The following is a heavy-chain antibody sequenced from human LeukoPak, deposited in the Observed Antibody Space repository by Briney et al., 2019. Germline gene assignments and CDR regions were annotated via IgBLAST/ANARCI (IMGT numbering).Heavy chain of an antibody. V-gene: IGHV4-39*01. CDR3: ASPRAAMVFYFDY. D-gene: IGHD5-18*01. CDR1: GGSISSSSYY. Sequence: SETLSLTCTVSGGSISSSSYYWGWIRHPPGKGLEWIGSIYYSGSPYYNPSLKSRVTISVDTSKNQFSLKLSSVTAADTAVYYCASPRAAMVFYFDYWGQGTLVTVSS. CDR2: IYYSGSP. J-gene: IGHJ4*02.